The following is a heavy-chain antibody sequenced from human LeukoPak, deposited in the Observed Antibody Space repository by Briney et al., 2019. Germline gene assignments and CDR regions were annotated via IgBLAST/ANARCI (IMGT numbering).Heavy chain of an antibody. CDR2: IYYSGST. J-gene: IGHJ4*02. CDR1: GGSISSYY. V-gene: IGHV4-59*01. Sequence: PSETLSLTCTVSGGSISSYYWSWIRQPPGKGLGWIGYIYYSGSTNYNPSLKSRVTISVDTSKNQFSLKLSSVTAADTAVYYCARGRFDWSISPDYWGQGTLVTVSS. D-gene: IGHD3-9*01. CDR3: ARGRFDWSISPDY.